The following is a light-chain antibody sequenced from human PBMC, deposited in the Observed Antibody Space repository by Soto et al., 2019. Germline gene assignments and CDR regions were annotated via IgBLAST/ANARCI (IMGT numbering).Light chain of an antibody. CDR3: QQGGT. J-gene: IGKJ5*01. V-gene: IGKV3-11*01. CDR2: DAS. Sequence: DIVLTQSPATLSLSPGERATLSRRASQSVRSYLGWYQQRPGQAPRLLIYDASNRATGIPARFSGSGSGTDFTLTISSLEPEDFAVYYCQQGGTFGQGTRLEIK. CDR1: QSVRSY.